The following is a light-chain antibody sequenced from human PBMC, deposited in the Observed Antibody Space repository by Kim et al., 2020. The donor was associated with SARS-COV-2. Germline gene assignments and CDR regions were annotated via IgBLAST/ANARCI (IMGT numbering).Light chain of an antibody. J-gene: IGLJ3*02. V-gene: IGLV1-44*01. Sequence: ELTQPPSASGTPGQRVTISCSGSNSNIGTNAINWYQQLPATAPKLLIYNNNQRPSGVPDRFSGSKSGTSATLAISGLQSEDEADYYCAAWDDSLNGSWVFGGGTRLTVL. CDR2: NNN. CDR1: NSNIGTNA. CDR3: AAWDDSLNGSWV.